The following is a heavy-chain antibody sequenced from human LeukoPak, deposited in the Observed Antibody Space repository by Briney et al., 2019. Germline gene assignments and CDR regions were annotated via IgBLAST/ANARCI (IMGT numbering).Heavy chain of an antibody. CDR2: IRYDGSNK. Sequence: GGSLRLSCAASGFTFSSYGMHWVRQAPGKGLEWVAFIRYDGSNKYYADSVKGRFTISRDNSKNTLYLQMNSLRAEDTAVYYCAKEVSGFYCSSTSCYDYYYYYMDVWGKGTTVTISS. V-gene: IGHV3-30*02. CDR1: GFTFSSYG. CDR3: AKEVSGFYCSSTSCYDYYYYYMDV. D-gene: IGHD2-2*01. J-gene: IGHJ6*03.